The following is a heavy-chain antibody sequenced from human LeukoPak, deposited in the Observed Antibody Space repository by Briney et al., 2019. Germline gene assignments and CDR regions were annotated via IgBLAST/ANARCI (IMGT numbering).Heavy chain of an antibody. CDR2: IYYSGTT. CDR3: ARGASGSLHDAFDI. J-gene: IGHJ3*02. Sequence: SETLSLTCTVSGGSISTYYWSWIRQPPGEGLEWIGYIYYSGTTNSNPSLKSRATISVDTSKNQCSLKVNSVTAADTAVYYCARGASGSLHDAFDIWGQGTMVTVSS. V-gene: IGHV4-59*01. CDR1: GGSISTYY. D-gene: IGHD1-26*01.